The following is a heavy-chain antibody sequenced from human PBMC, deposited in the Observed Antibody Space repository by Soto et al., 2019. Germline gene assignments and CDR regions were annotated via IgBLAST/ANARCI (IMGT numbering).Heavy chain of an antibody. V-gene: IGHV2-5*02. CDR1: GSSLSTSGVG. Sequence: SGPTLVYPAQTLALTCTFSGSSLSTSGVGVGWIRQPPGKALEWLALIYWDDDKRYSPSLKSRLTITKDTSKNQVVLTMTNMDPVDTATYYCATALRQLWPRRDWFDPWGQGTLVTVSS. J-gene: IGHJ5*02. CDR2: IYWDDDK. CDR3: ATALRQLWPRRDWFDP. D-gene: IGHD5-18*01.